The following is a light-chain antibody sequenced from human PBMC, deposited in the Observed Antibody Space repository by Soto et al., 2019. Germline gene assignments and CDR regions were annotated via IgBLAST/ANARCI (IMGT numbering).Light chain of an antibody. V-gene: IGKV3-15*01. J-gene: IGKJ1*01. Sequence: EIVLTQSPGTLSLSPGERATLPCRASQSVSSSYLAWYQQKPGQAPRLLIYGASTRATGIPARFSGSGSGTEFTLTISSLQSEDFAVYYCQQYNNWPPRRTFGQGTKVDIK. CDR3: QQYNNWPPRRT. CDR2: GAS. CDR1: QSVSSSY.